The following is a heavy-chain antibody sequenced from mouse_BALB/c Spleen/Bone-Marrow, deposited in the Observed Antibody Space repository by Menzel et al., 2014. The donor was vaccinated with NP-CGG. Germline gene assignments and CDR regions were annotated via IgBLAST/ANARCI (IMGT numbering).Heavy chain of an antibody. CDR3: ARLYYYGNFDY. CDR2: INPDSSTI. V-gene: IGHV4-1*02. J-gene: IGHJ2*01. D-gene: IGHD1-1*01. Sequence: EVKVEESGGGLVQPGGSLKLSCAASGFDFSRYWMSWVRQAPGEGLEWIGEINPDSSTINYTPSLKDKFIISRDNAKNTLYLQMSKVRSEDTALYYCARLYYYGNFDYWGQGTTLTVSS. CDR1: GFDFSRYW.